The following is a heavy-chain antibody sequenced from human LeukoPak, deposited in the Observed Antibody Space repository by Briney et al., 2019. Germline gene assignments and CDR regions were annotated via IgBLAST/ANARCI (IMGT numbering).Heavy chain of an antibody. CDR3: ARANWNYVDY. CDR2: IYYSGST. D-gene: IGHD1-1*01. CDR1: GGSINSYY. J-gene: IGHJ4*02. Sequence: SETLSLTCTVSGGSINSYYWSWIRQPPGRGLEWIGYIYYSGSTNYNPSLKSRVTISVDTSKNQFSLKLSSVTAADTAVYYCARANWNYVDYWGQGTLVTVSS. V-gene: IGHV4-59*01.